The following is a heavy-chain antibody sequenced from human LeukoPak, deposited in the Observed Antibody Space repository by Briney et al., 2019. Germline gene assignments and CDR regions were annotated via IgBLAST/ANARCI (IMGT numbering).Heavy chain of an antibody. CDR2: LYSDGNT. CDR1: GFTVITND. D-gene: IGHD2-2*01. CDR3: ARDNRIVVVPAAMSTAGYYYYMDV. Sequence: GGSLRLSCAASGFTVITNDMTWVRQAPGKGLEWVSVLYSDGNTKYADSVQGRFTISRDNSKNTLYLEMNSLSPDDTAVYYCARDNRIVVVPAAMSTAGYYYYMDVWGKGTTVTVSS. J-gene: IGHJ6*03. V-gene: IGHV3-53*01.